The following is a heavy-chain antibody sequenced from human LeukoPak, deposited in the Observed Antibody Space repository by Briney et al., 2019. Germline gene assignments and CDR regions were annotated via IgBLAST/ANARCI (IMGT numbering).Heavy chain of an antibody. CDR3: ARPGGRPGYSGSDFDS. J-gene: IGHJ4*02. V-gene: IGHV1-2*02. D-gene: IGHD5-12*01. CDR2: IDPNSGGT. Sequence: ASVKASCKASGYTFTGYNMHWVRQAPGQGLEWMGWIDPNSGGTSYAQKFQGRVIMTRDRSINTVYMELRRLTSDDRAVYYCARPGGRPGYSGSDFDSWGQGTLVTVSS. CDR1: GYTFTGYN.